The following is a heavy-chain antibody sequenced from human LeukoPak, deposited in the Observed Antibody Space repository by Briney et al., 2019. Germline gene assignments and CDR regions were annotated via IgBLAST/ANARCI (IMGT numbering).Heavy chain of an antibody. CDR3: ARGGRAAYYWFDP. CDR1: GFTFSICA. V-gene: IGHV3-23*01. D-gene: IGHD3-16*01. CDR2: ISGSGGST. J-gene: IGHJ5*02. Sequence: GGSLRLSCAASGFTFSICAMSWVRQAPGKGLEWVSAISGSGGSTYYADSVKGRFTISRDNAKNSLYLQMNSLRAEDTAVYYCARGGRAAYYWFDPWGQGTLVTVSS.